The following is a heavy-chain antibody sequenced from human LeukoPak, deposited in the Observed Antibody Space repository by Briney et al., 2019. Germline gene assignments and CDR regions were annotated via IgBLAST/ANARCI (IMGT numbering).Heavy chain of an antibody. J-gene: IGHJ5*02. D-gene: IGHD2-2*01. CDR2: LNHSGST. Sequence: PSETLSLTCAVYGGSLRGYYWSSIRPPPGTGLEWIGELNHSGSTHYKPSLKSRVTISVDTSKNQFSLKLSSVTAADAAVYYCARGDCSSTSCPYNWFDPWGQGTLVTVSS. CDR1: GGSLRGYY. CDR3: ARGDCSSTSCPYNWFDP. V-gene: IGHV4-34*01.